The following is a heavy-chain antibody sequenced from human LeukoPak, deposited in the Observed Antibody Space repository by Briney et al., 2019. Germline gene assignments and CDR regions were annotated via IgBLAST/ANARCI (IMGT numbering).Heavy chain of an antibody. J-gene: IGHJ4*02. CDR2: ISYSGSN. CDR3: ARVLRYEPAFDS. V-gene: IGHV4-31*03. CDR1: GGAISSRYY. Sequence: SETLSPTCSVSGGAISSRYYWSWIRQHPGKGLEWIGYISYSGSNYYNPSLKSRVTISVDTSKSQFSLKLSFVTAADTAVYYCARVLRYEPAFDSWGQGTLVTVSS. D-gene: IGHD5-12*01.